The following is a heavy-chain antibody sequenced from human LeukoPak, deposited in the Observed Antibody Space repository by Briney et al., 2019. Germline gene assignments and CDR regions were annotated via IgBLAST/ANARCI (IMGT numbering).Heavy chain of an antibody. V-gene: IGHV3-64D*06. CDR3: VKDAYSSSPMYYFDY. Sequence: GGSLRLSCSASGFTFSSYAMHWVRQAPGRGLEYVSAISSNGGSTYYADSVKGRFTISRDNSKNTLYLQMSSLRAEDTAVYYCVKDAYSSSPMYYFDYWGQGTLVTVSS. CDR1: GFTFSSYA. J-gene: IGHJ4*02. CDR2: ISSNGGST. D-gene: IGHD6-13*01.